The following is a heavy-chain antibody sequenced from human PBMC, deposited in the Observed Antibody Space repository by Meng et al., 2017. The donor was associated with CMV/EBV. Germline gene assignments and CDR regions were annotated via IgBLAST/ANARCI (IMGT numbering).Heavy chain of an antibody. CDR3: AKDHKSCSSTSCYFL. J-gene: IGHJ1*01. V-gene: IGHV3-30*02. CDR2: IRYDGSNK. Sequence: GESLKISCAASGFTFSGYGMHWVRQAPGKGLEWVAFIRYDGSNKYYADSVKGRFTISRDNSKNTLYLQMNSLRAEDTAVYYCAKDHKSCSSTSCYFLWGQGTLVTVSS. D-gene: IGHD2-2*01. CDR1: GFTFSGYG.